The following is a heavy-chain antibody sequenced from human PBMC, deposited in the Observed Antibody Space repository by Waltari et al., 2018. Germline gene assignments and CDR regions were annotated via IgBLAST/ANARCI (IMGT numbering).Heavy chain of an antibody. Sequence: EVQLVESGGGLIQPGGSLRLSCAASGFTVSSNYMSWVRQAPGKGLEWVSVIYSGGSTYYADSVKGRFTSSRDNSKNTLYLQMNSLRAEDTAVYYCARGYSSGRGYFDYWGQGTLVTVSS. V-gene: IGHV3-53*01. D-gene: IGHD6-19*01. CDR1: GFTVSSNY. CDR3: ARGYSSGRGYFDY. J-gene: IGHJ4*02. CDR2: IYSGGST.